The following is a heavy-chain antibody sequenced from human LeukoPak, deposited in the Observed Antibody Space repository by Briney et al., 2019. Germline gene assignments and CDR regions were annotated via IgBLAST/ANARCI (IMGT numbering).Heavy chain of an antibody. CDR1: GFTFSSYA. D-gene: IGHD3-3*01. V-gene: IGHV3-23*01. Sequence: AGALRLSCAASGFTFSSYAMSWVRQAPGKGLEWVSAISGSGGSTYYAASVKGRFTISRDNSKNTLYLQMNSLRAEDTAVYYCAKATIFGVAPSYFQHWGQGTLVTVSS. J-gene: IGHJ1*01. CDR3: AKATIFGVAPSYFQH. CDR2: ISGSGGST.